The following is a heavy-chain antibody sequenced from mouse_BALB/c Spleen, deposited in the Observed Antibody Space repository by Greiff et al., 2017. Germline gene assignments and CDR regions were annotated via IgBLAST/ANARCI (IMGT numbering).Heavy chain of an antibody. V-gene: IGHV3-2*02. CDR3: ARANWEY. J-gene: IGHJ2*01. CDR1: GYSITSDYA. CDR2: ISYSGST. Sequence: EVMLVESGPGLVKPSQSLSLTCTVTGYSITSDYAWNWIRQFPGNKLEWMGYISYSGSTSYNPSLKSRISITRDTSKNQFFLQLNSVTTEDTATYYCARANWEYWGQGTTLTVSS. D-gene: IGHD4-1*01.